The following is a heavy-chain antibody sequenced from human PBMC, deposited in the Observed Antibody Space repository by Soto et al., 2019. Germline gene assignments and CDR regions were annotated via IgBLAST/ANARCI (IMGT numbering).Heavy chain of an antibody. CDR1: GFTFSSYA. Sequence: QPGGSLRLSCAASGFTFSSYAMSWVRQAPGKGLEWVSAISGSGGSTYYADSVKGRFTISRDNSKNTLYLQMNSLRAEDTAVYYCAKGIIVVVTAHRNDAFDIWGQGTMVTVSS. CDR3: AKGIIVVVTAHRNDAFDI. V-gene: IGHV3-23*01. D-gene: IGHD2-21*02. CDR2: ISGSGGST. J-gene: IGHJ3*02.